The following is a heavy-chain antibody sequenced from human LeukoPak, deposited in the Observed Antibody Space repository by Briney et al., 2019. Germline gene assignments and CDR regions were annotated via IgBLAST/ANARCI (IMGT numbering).Heavy chain of an antibody. CDR1: GFTFSSYA. CDR2: ISSDGRDK. J-gene: IGHJ4*02. V-gene: IGHV3-30*18. Sequence: PGGSLRLSCAASGFTFSSYAIHWVRQAPGKGLEWVAAISSDGRDKHHADSVKGRFTISRDNSKNTLFLQTNSLRPEDTAVYYCAKDLRRIAAYYFDYWGQGTLVTVSS. D-gene: IGHD6-25*01. CDR3: AKDLRRIAAYYFDY.